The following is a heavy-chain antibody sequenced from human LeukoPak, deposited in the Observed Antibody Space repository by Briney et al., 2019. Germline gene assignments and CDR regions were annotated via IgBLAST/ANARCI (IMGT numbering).Heavy chain of an antibody. CDR1: GFTFSDYY. J-gene: IGHJ4*02. CDR3: ARILAVASFHPFDY. V-gene: IGHV3-11*03. D-gene: IGHD6-19*01. CDR2: ISSSSSYT. Sequence: GRSLRLSCAASGFTFSDYYINWIRQAPGKGREGLSYISSSSSYTNYADSVKGRFTISRDNAKKSLYLQMNSLRAEDTAVYYCARILAVASFHPFDYWGQGTLVTVSS.